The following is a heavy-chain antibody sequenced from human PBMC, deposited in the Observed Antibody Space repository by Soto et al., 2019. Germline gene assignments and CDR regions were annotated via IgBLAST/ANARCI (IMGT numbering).Heavy chain of an antibody. J-gene: IGHJ4*02. Sequence: WASVKVSCKASGYTFSDYYIHWVRQAPGQGLEWMGWINPNSGGTKYAPKFQGGVTMTRDTSITTAYMELSRLRSGDTAVDYCAREPATAKPEGVDFWGQGTLVTVSS. CDR1: GYTFSDYY. V-gene: IGHV1-2*02. CDR2: INPNSGGT. D-gene: IGHD1-1*01. CDR3: AREPATAKPEGVDF.